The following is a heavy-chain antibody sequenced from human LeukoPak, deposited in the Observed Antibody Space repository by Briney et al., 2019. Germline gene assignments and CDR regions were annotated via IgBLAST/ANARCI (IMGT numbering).Heavy chain of an antibody. CDR1: GYTLTELS. J-gene: IGHJ4*02. Sequence: ASVKVSCKVSGYTLTELSMHWVRQAPGKGLEWMGGFDPEDGETIYAQKFQGRVTMTEDTSTDTAYMELSSLRSEDTAVYYCATTLGYSGSRAIDYWGQGTLVTVSS. D-gene: IGHD1-26*01. CDR3: ATTLGYSGSRAIDY. CDR2: FDPEDGET. V-gene: IGHV1-24*01.